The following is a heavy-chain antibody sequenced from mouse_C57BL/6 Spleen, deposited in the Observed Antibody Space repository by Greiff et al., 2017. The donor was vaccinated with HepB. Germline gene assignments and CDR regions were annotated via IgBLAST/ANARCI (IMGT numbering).Heavy chain of an antibody. CDR2: IYPRSGNT. Sequence: VQGVESGAELARPGASVKLSCKASGYTFTSYGISWVKQRTGQGLEWIGEIYPRSGNTYYNEKFKGKATLTADKSSSTAYMELRSLTSEDSAVYFCARTDDYDEYFDVWGTGTTVTVSS. V-gene: IGHV1-81*01. CDR1: GYTFTSYG. D-gene: IGHD2-4*01. CDR3: ARTDDYDEYFDV. J-gene: IGHJ1*03.